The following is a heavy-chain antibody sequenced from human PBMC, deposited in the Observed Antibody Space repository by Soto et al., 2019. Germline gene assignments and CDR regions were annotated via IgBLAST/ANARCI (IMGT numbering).Heavy chain of an antibody. CDR3: AHSRIPNWGSRGAFDY. V-gene: IGHV2-5*02. Sequence: QITLKESGPTLVKPTQTLTLTCTFSGFSLSTSGVGVGWIRQPPGKALEWLALIYWDDDKRYSPSLKSRLTITKDTSKNQVVRTITNMDPVDTATYYCAHSRIPNWGSRGAFDYWGQGTLVTVSS. CDR2: IYWDDDK. CDR1: GFSLSTSGVG. D-gene: IGHD7-27*01. J-gene: IGHJ4*02.